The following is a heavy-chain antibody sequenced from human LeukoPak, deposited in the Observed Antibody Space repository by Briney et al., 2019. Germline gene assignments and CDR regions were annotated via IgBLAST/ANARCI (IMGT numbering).Heavy chain of an antibody. CDR1: GFIFSSSW. Sequence: PGESLRLSCEASGFIFSSSWMTWVRQAPGKGLEWVANIKRDGSAIHYVDSVKGRFTISRDNAETSLHLQMNSLRAEDTAVYYCARGGNHGDYWYFDLWGRGTLVTVSS. V-gene: IGHV3-7*01. CDR3: ARGGNHGDYWYFDL. CDR2: IKRDGSAI. J-gene: IGHJ2*01. D-gene: IGHD4-17*01.